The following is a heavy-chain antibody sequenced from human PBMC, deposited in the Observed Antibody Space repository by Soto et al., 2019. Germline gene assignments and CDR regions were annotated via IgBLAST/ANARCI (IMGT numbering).Heavy chain of an antibody. CDR3: AREGRCSSTSCYGSYGMDV. D-gene: IGHD2-2*01. V-gene: IGHV1-8*01. CDR1: GYTFTSYD. CDR2: MNPNSGNT. Sequence: ASVKVSCKASGYTFTSYDINWVRQATGQGLEWMGWMNPNSGNTGYAQKFQGRVTMTRDTSISTAYMELSSLRSEDTAVYYCAREGRCSSTSCYGSYGMDVWGQGTTVTVSS. J-gene: IGHJ6*02.